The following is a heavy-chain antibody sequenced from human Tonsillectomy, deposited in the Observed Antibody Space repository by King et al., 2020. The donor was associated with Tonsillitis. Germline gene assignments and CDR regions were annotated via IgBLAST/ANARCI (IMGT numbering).Heavy chain of an antibody. V-gene: IGHV1-2*06. Sequence: GGGGGEAGASVEGSGKASGDTVTGHYMHGGRQAPGQGPEGMGRISPNSGGTNYAQTCQGRVTLPSVTSLSTAYMELSRLRADDTAGYSCASPADTLLPYGEWFDPWGQGTLVTVSS. J-gene: IGHJ5*02. D-gene: IGHD2-15*01. CDR2: ISPNSGGT. CDR1: GDTVTGHY. CDR3: ASPADTLLPYGEWFDP.